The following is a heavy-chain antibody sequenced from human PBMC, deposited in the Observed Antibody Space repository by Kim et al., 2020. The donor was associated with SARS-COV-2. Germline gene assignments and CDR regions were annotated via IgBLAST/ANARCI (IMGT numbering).Heavy chain of an antibody. CDR3: ARHEGQQLVPQFDY. CDR1: GGSISSYY. D-gene: IGHD6-13*01. CDR2: IYYSGST. V-gene: IGHV4-59*08. J-gene: IGHJ4*02. Sequence: SETLSLTCTVSGGSISSYYWSWIRQPPGKGLEWIGYIYYSGSTNYNPSLKSRVTISVDTSKNQFSLKLSSVTAADTAVYYCARHEGQQLVPQFDYWSQGTLVTGSS.